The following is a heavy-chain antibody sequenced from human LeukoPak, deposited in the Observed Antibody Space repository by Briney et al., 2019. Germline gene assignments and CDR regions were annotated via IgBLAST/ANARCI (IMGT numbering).Heavy chain of an antibody. J-gene: IGHJ4*02. CDR2: IYYSGST. Sequence: SEALSLTCTVSGGSISSSSYYWGWIRQPPGKGLEWIGSIYYSGSTYYNPSLKSRVTISVDTSKNQFSLKLSSVTAADTAVYYCAVLYDFWSGYFDYWGQGTLVTVSS. V-gene: IGHV4-39*01. CDR3: AVLYDFWSGYFDY. CDR1: GGSISSSSYY. D-gene: IGHD3-3*01.